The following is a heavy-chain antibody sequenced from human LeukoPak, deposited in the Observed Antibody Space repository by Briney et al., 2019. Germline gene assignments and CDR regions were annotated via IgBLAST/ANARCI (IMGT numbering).Heavy chain of an antibody. V-gene: IGHV3-48*01. CDR1: GFTFSSYG. J-gene: IGHJ4*02. CDR3: ARESPAFDY. CDR2: ISSTSSTI. Sequence: GGSLRLSCAASGFTFSSYGMNWVRQAPGKGLEWVSYISSTSSTITYADSVRGRFTIPRDNAKKSLHLQMNSLRAEDTAVYYCARESPAFDYWGQGTLVTVSS.